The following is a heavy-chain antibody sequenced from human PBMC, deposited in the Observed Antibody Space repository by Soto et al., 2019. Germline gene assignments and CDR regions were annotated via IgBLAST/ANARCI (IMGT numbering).Heavy chain of an antibody. Sequence: QVQLQQWGAGLLKPSETLSLTCAVYGGSFSGYYWSWIRQPPGKGLEWIGEINHSGSTNYNPSLKIRVTISVDTSKNQFSLKLSSVTAADTAVYYCARGRRVWFGESVFSHINYYGMDVWGQGTTVTVSS. CDR2: INHSGST. J-gene: IGHJ6*02. CDR1: GGSFSGYY. D-gene: IGHD3-10*01. V-gene: IGHV4-34*01. CDR3: ARGRRVWFGESVFSHINYYGMDV.